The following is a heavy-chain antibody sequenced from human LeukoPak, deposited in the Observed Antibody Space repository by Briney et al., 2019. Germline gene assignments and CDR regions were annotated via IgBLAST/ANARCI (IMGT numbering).Heavy chain of an antibody. J-gene: IGHJ6*04. V-gene: IGHV3-33*01. CDR1: GFTFSSYG. CDR3: AREVIVATGGYYGMDV. CDR2: IWYDGSNK. Sequence: GGSLRLSCAASGFTFSSYGMHWVRQAPGKGLEWVAVIWYDGSNKYYADSVKGRFTISRDNSKNTLYLQMNSLRAEDTVVYYCAREVIVATGGYYGMDVWGKGTTVTVSS. D-gene: IGHD5-12*01.